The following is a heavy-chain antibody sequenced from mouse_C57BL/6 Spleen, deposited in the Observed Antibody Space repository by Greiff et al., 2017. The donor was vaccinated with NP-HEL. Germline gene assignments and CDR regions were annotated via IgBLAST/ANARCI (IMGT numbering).Heavy chain of an antibody. CDR3: ARHSGWFRYYYSMDY. J-gene: IGHJ4*01. CDR1: GFTFSDYY. V-gene: IGHV5-12*01. D-gene: IGHD2-2*01. Sequence: EVMLVESGGGLVQPGGSLKLSCAASGFTFSDYYMYWVRQTPEKRLEWVAYISNGGGRTYYPDTVKGRFTISRDNAKNTLYLQMSRLKSEETAMYYFARHSGWFRYYYSMDYWGQGTSVTVSS. CDR2: ISNGGGRT.